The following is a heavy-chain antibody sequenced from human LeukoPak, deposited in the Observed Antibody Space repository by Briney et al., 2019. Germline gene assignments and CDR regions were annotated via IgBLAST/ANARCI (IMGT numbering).Heavy chain of an antibody. CDR3: ARAAYDSSGYKGMDV. J-gene: IGHJ6*02. CDR2: IIPILGIA. CDR1: GYTFTSYG. D-gene: IGHD3-22*01. V-gene: IGHV1-69*04. Sequence: ASVKVSCKASGYTFTSYGISWVRQAPGQGLEWMGRIIPILGIANYAQKFQGRVTITADKSTSTAYMELSSLRSEDTAVYYCARAAYDSSGYKGMDVWGQGTTVTVSS.